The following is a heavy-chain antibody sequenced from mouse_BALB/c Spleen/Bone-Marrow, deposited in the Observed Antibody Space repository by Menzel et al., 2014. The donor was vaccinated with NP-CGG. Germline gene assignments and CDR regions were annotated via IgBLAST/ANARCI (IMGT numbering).Heavy chain of an antibody. CDR3: TRDNGPFDY. CDR1: GFTFSSYT. V-gene: IGHV5-6-4*01. Sequence: VQLVESGGGLVKPGGSLKLSCSSSGFTFSSYTLSWVRQTPEKRLKWVATITSSGSYTYYPASVKGRFTNSKDNAKNSLYLQMSSLKSEDTAMYYCTRDNGPFDYWGQGTT. J-gene: IGHJ2*01. CDR2: ITSSGSYT. D-gene: IGHD1-1*01.